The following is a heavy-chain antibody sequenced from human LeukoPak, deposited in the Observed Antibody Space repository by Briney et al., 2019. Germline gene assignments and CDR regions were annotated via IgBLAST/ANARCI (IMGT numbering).Heavy chain of an antibody. J-gene: IGHJ4*02. V-gene: IGHV1-2*02. CDR3: ARWSSSWYGSRAHYYFDY. CDR2: INPNSGGT. Sequence: ASVKVSCKASGYTFTGYYMHWVRQAPGQGLEWMGWINPNSGGTNYAQKFQGRVTMTRDTSISTAYMELGRLRSDDTAVYYCARWSSSWYGSRAHYYFDYWGQGTLVTVSS. D-gene: IGHD6-13*01. CDR1: GYTFTGYY.